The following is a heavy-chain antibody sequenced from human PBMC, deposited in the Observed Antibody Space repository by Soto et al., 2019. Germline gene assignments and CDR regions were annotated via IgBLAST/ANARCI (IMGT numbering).Heavy chain of an antibody. CDR1: GGTFSSYA. V-gene: IGHV1-69*01. D-gene: IGHD3-22*01. Sequence: QVQLVQSGAEVKKPGSSVKVSCKAPGGTFSSYAISWVRQAPGQGLEWMGGIIPIFGTANYAQKFQGRVTITADESTSTAYMELSSLRSEDTAVYYCAAWLYYYDSSGYQRDDYWGQGTLVTVSS. J-gene: IGHJ4*02. CDR2: IIPIFGTA. CDR3: AAWLYYYDSSGYQRDDY.